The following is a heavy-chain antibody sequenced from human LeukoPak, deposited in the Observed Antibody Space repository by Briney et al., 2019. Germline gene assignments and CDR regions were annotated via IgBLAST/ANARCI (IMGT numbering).Heavy chain of an antibody. J-gene: IGHJ3*02. CDR3: AGGDSSSWYDAFDI. CDR2: IYTSGST. Sequence: KPSETLSLTCIVSGGSISSYYWSWIRQPAGKGLEWIGRIYTSGSTNYNPSLKSRVTMSVDTSKNQFSLKLSSVTAADTAVYYCAGGDSSSWYDAFDIWGQGTMVTVSS. CDR1: GGSISSYY. V-gene: IGHV4-4*07. D-gene: IGHD6-13*01.